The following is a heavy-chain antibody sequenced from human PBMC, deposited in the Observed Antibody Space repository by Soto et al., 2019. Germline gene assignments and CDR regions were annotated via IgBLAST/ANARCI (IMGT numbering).Heavy chain of an antibody. CDR2: ISWNSGSI. D-gene: IGHD3-10*01. V-gene: IGHV3-9*01. Sequence: GGSLSLSCAASGFTFDDYAMHWVRQAPGKGLEWVSGISWNSGSIGYADSVKGRFTISRDNAKNSLYLQMNSLRAEDTALYYCAKDIRFGELYSPYFDYWGQGTLVTVSS. CDR3: AKDIRFGELYSPYFDY. CDR1: GFTFDDYA. J-gene: IGHJ4*02.